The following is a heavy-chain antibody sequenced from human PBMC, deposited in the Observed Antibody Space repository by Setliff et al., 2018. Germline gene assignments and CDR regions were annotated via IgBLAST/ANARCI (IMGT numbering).Heavy chain of an antibody. V-gene: IGHV1-69*13. CDR1: GGTFSNSA. CDR3: VRDGLTMIVFDAFDV. Sequence: ASVKVSCKASGGTFSNSALSWVRQAPGQGLEWVGRIIPVFATLNYAEKFHGRVTITAGESTSTAYLELSGLTSEDTAVYYCVRDGLTMIVFDAFDVWGQGTMVTVSS. CDR2: IIPVFATL. J-gene: IGHJ3*01. D-gene: IGHD3-22*01.